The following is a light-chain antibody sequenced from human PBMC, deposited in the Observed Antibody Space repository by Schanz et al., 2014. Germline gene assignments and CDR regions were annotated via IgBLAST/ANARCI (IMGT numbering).Light chain of an antibody. V-gene: IGLV2-11*01. J-gene: IGLJ2*01. CDR1: SNDVGRWNH. Sequence: QSALTQPRSVSGSPGQSVTISCTGTSNDVGRWNHVSWYQQHPGKAPKLMIYDVFVRPSGVPDRFSASKSGHTASLTISGLQADDEADYYCSSYAGSNFVVFGGGTKLTVL. CDR2: DVF. CDR3: SSYAGSNFVV.